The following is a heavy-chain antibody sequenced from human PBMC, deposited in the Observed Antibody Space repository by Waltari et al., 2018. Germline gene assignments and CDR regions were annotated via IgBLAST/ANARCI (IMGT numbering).Heavy chain of an antibody. J-gene: IGHJ4*02. CDR1: GDSITSSDHF. Sequence: QLQLQESGPGLVKPSATLSLTCPVSGDSITSSDHFWAWIRQSPGKGLERIGSINYSGSPHYNPSLKSRVTISVDTSKNQFSLRLSSATAADTGVYYCARRVGIGDYFDYWGQGTLVTVSS. CDR2: INYSGSP. D-gene: IGHD2-21*01. CDR3: ARRVGIGDYFDY. V-gene: IGHV4-39*01.